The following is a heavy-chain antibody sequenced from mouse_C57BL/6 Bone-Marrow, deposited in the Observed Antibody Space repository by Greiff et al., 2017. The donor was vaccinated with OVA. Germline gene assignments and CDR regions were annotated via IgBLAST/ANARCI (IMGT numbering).Heavy chain of an antibody. CDR3: ARSPCYYDYWFAY. D-gene: IGHD2-4*01. J-gene: IGHJ3*01. CDR1: GYTFTSYW. CDR2: IDPNSGGT. Sequence: QVQLKQPGAELVKPGASVKLSCKASGYTFTSYWMHWVKQRPGRGLEWIGRIDPNSGGTKYNEKFKSKATLTVDKPSSTAYMQLSSLTSEDSAVYYCARSPCYYDYWFAYWGQGTLVTVSA. V-gene: IGHV1-72*01.